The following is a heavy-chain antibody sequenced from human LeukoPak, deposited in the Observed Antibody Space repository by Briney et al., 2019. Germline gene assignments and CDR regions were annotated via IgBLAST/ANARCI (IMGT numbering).Heavy chain of an antibody. Sequence: SETLSLTCAVSGYSISSGYYWGWIRQPPGKGLEWIGSIYHGRGIYYNPSLKSRVTISEDTPKNQFFLRFNSVTAADTAVYYCARTGLAAVGGGADYWGQGTLVTVSS. CDR3: ARTGLAAVGGGADY. D-gene: IGHD6-13*01. V-gene: IGHV4-38-2*01. CDR2: IYHGRGI. CDR1: GYSISSGYY. J-gene: IGHJ4*02.